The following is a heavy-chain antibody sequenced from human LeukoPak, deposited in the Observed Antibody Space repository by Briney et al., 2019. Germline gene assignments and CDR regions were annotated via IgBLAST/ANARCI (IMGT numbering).Heavy chain of an antibody. Sequence: GGSLRPSCPPSGFTFSTYCMHWVRHPQGRGLGWVSRINTDGSSTSYADSVKGRFTISRDNAKNTLYLQMNSLRAEDTAVYYCALTDYYYYYYMDVWGKGTTVTVSS. CDR2: INTDGSST. CDR3: ALTDYYYYYYMDV. CDR1: GFTFSTYC. V-gene: IGHV3-74*01. J-gene: IGHJ6*03.